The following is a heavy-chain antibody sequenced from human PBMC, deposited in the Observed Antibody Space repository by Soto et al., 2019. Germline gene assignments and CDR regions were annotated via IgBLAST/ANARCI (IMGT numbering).Heavy chain of an antibody. V-gene: IGHV1-18*01. Sequence: ASVKVSCKASGYTFTSYGLSWVRQAPGRGLEWMGWINPYNDNTSYAQKLQGRVTMTTDTSTSTAYMELRSLRSDDTAVYYCARAITMVRGVPRFLDYWGQGTLVTVSS. D-gene: IGHD3-10*01. CDR3: ARAITMVRGVPRFLDY. CDR1: GYTFTSYG. CDR2: INPYNDNT. J-gene: IGHJ4*02.